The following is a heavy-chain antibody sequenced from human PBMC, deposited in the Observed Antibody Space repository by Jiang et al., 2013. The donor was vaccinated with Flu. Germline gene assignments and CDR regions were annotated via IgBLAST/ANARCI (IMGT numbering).Heavy chain of an antibody. D-gene: IGHD2-15*01. J-gene: IGHJ3*02. CDR3: ARDGRVAATLAFDI. CDR1: GGSISSGSYY. CDR2: LYQWEH. V-gene: IGHV4-61*02. Sequence: TLSLTCTVSGGSISSGSYYWSWIRQPPEGTGVDWAYLYQWEHQLQPSLKSRVTISVDTSKNQFSLKLSSVTAADTAVYYCARDGRVAATLAFDIWGQGTMVTVSS.